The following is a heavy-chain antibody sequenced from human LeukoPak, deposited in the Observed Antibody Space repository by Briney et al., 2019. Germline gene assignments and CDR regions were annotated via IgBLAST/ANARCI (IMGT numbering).Heavy chain of an antibody. CDR2: I. CDR1: GITLSNYG. D-gene: IGHD6-19*01. Sequence: PGGSLRLSCAVSGITLSNYGMSWVRQGPGKGLEWVAGIKGRFTISRDNPKNTLYLQMNSLRAEDTAVYYCARDGTRFYSSGWYGNWGQGTLVTVSS. CDR3: ARDGTRFYSSGWYGN. J-gene: IGHJ4*02. V-gene: IGHV3-7*01.